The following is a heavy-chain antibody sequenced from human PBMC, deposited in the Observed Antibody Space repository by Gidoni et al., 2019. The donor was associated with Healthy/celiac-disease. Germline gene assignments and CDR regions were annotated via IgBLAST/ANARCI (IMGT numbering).Heavy chain of an antibody. CDR2: SYYSGST. V-gene: IGHV4-31*03. D-gene: IGHD6-13*01. CDR1: GGSISSGGYY. Sequence: QVQLQESGPGLVKPSQTLSLTCTVSGGSISSGGYYWSWIRQHPGKGLEWIGYSYYSGSTYSNPSLKSRVTISVDTSKNQFSLKLSSVTAADTAVYYCARERGSSSPEYDYWGQGTLVTVSS. CDR3: ARERGSSSPEYDY. J-gene: IGHJ4*02.